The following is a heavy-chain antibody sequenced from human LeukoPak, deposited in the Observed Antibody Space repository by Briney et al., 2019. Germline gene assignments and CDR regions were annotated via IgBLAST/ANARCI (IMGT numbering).Heavy chain of an antibody. CDR3: AKDQYQLLLLFDY. CDR2: ISASGGST. J-gene: IGHJ4*02. Sequence: GGSLRLSCAASGFTFSSYAMNWVRQTPGKGLGWVSAISASGGSTYYADSVKGRFTISRDNSKNTLYLQMNSLRAEDTAVYFCAKDQYQLLLLFDYWGQGTLVTVSS. CDR1: GFTFSSYA. V-gene: IGHV3-23*01. D-gene: IGHD2-2*01.